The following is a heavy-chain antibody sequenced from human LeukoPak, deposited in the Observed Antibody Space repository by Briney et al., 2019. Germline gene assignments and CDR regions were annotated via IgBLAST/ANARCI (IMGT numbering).Heavy chain of an antibody. CDR2: IGSGGDT. D-gene: IGHD3-10*01. J-gene: IGHJ4*02. CDR3: AKYYAARSRSFDF. V-gene: IGHV3-23*01. CDR1: GFTFSSYA. Sequence: GGSLRLSCAASGFTFSSYAMTWVRQSPGKGLEWVSVIGSGGDTHYSDAVQGRFTISRDNSKNTLYLQMNSLRADDTAVYYCAKYYAARSRSFDFWGQGTLVTVSS.